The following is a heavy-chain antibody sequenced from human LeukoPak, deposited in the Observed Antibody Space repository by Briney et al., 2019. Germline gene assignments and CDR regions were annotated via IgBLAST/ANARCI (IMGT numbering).Heavy chain of an antibody. CDR3: ARLLPQWFDP. CDR1: GFTFYHYE. Sequence: PGGSLRLSCAASGFTFYHYEMTWVRQAPGKGLEWVSYIDHSGTSILYTDSVKGRFTISRDNAKNSLYLQMNSLRDEDTAIYYCARLLPQWFDPWGQGTLVTVSS. V-gene: IGHV3-48*03. J-gene: IGHJ5*02. CDR2: IDHSGTSI.